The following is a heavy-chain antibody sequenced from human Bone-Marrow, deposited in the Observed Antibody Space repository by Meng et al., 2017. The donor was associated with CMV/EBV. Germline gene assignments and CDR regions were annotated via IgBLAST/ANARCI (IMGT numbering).Heavy chain of an antibody. V-gene: IGHV4-34*01. CDR1: GGSFNGYY. J-gene: IGHJ6*02. Sequence: SETLSLTCAVYGGSFNGYYWSWIRQPPGKGLEWIGEINHSGSTNYNPSLKSRVTISVDTSKNQFSLKLSSVTAADTAVYYCARELLRIAVARGLYYYYGMDVWGQGTTVTVSS. CDR2: INHSGST. CDR3: ARELLRIAVARGLYYYYGMDV. D-gene: IGHD6-19*01.